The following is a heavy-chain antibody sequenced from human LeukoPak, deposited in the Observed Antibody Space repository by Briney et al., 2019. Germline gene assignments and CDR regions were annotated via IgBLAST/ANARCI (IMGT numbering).Heavy chain of an antibody. CDR3: ARKLERDYYYYGMDV. J-gene: IGHJ6*02. D-gene: IGHD1-1*01. CDR1: GFTFSSYE. CDR2: ISSSGSTI. Sequence: PGGSLRLTCAASGFTFSSYEMNWVRQAPGKGLEWVSYISSSGSTIYYADSVKGRFTISRDNAKNSLYLQMNRLRAEDTAVYYCARKLERDYYYYGMDVWGQGTTVTVSS. V-gene: IGHV3-48*03.